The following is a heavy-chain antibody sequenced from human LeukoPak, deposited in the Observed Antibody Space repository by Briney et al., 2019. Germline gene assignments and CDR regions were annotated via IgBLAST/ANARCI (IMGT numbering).Heavy chain of an antibody. Sequence: PSETLSLTCAVYGGSFSGYYWSWIRQPPGKGLEWVSSITSSSSYIYYADSVKGRFTISRDNAKNSLYLQMNSLRAEDTAVYYCARSYSSSRGTFDYWGQGTLVTVSS. CDR2: ITSSSSYI. CDR3: ARSYSSSRGTFDY. CDR1: GGSFSGYY. D-gene: IGHD6-6*01. V-gene: IGHV3-21*01. J-gene: IGHJ4*02.